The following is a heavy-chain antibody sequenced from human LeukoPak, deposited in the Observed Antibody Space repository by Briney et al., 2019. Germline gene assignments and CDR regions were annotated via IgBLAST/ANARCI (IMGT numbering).Heavy chain of an antibody. CDR1: GGSISSYY. CDR2: IYYSGST. J-gene: IGHJ4*02. V-gene: IGHV4-59*01. Sequence: PSETLSLTCTVSGGSISSYYWSWIRQPPGKGLEWIGYIYYSGSTNYNPSLKSRVTISVDTSKNQFSLKLSSLTAADTAVYSCARELHGWRSIDYWGQGTLVTVSS. D-gene: IGHD6-19*01. CDR3: ARELHGWRSIDY.